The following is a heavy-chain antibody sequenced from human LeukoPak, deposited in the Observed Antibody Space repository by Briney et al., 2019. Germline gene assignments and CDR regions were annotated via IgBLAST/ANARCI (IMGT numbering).Heavy chain of an antibody. V-gene: IGHV4-61*02. D-gene: IGHD2-2*01. J-gene: IGHJ4*02. Sequence: SETLSLTCTVSGGSISSGSYYWSWIRHPAGKGLEWIGRIYTSGSTNYNPSLKSRVTISVDTSKNQFSLKLSSVTAADTAVYYCARDRASTFFDYWGQGTLVTVSS. CDR3: ARDRASTFFDY. CDR1: GGSISSGSYY. CDR2: IYTSGST.